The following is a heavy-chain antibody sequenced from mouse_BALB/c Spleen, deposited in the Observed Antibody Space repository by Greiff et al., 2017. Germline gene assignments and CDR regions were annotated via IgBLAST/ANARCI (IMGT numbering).Heavy chain of an antibody. V-gene: IGHV5-4*02. Sequence: EVHLVESGGGLVKPGGSLKLSCAASGFTFSDYYMYWVRQTPEKRLEWVATISDGGSYTYYPDSVKGRFTISRDNAKNNLYLQMSSLKSEDTAMYYCARVHYDYYAMDYWGQGTSVTVSS. J-gene: IGHJ4*01. D-gene: IGHD1-1*02. CDR3: ARVHYDYYAMDY. CDR2: ISDGGSYT. CDR1: GFTFSDYY.